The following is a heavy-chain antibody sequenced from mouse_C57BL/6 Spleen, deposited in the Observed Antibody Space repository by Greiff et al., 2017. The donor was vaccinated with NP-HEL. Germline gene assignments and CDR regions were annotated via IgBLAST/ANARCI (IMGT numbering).Heavy chain of an antibody. D-gene: IGHD2-4*01. CDR2: IDPSDSYT. CDR1: GYTFTSYW. V-gene: IGHV1-69*01. Sequence: LFLPVSSLQLSCKASGYTFTSYWMHWVKQRPGQGLEWIGEIDPSDSYTNYNQKFKGKSTLTVDKSSSTAYMQLSSLTSEDSAVYYCARSMRLRPDYFDYWGQGTTLTVSS. J-gene: IGHJ2*01. CDR3: ARSMRLRPDYFDY.